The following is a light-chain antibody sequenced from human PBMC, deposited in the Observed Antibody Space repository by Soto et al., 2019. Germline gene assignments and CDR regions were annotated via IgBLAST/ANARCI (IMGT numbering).Light chain of an antibody. CDR3: QQRSSWPIT. J-gene: IGKJ5*01. V-gene: IGKV3D-11*01. Sequence: EVVMRQSPATLSVSPGEGATLSCRASQGIGDTLAWYQHKPGQAPRLLIYDASNRATGIPARFSGSGSGTDFTLTISSLEPEEFAVYYCQQRSSWPITFGQGTRLEI. CDR1: QGIGDT. CDR2: DAS.